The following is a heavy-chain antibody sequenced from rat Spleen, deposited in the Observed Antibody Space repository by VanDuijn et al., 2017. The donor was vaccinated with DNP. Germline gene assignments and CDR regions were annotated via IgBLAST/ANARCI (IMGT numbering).Heavy chain of an antibody. CDR1: GFTFRDHN. J-gene: IGHJ4*01. CDR3: ARHRTIMPYYYAMDA. D-gene: IGHD1-12*01. V-gene: IGHV5-7*01. Sequence: EVQLVESGGGLVQPGRSLKLSCAASGFTFRDHNMAWVRQAPKKGLEWVATISYDGSSTYYRDSVKGRFIISRDNAKSTLYLQMDSLRSEDTATYYCARHRTIMPYYYAMDAWGQGASVTVSS. CDR2: ISYDGSST.